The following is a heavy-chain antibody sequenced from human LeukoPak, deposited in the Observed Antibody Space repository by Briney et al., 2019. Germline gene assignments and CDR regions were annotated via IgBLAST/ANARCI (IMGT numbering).Heavy chain of an antibody. J-gene: IGHJ4*02. V-gene: IGHV4-61*01. CDR3: ARGDRVVSSGYYFDN. CDR1: GGSVCGGRYY. D-gene: IGHD3-10*02. CDR2: LYYSGST. Sequence: PSQTPCLSCAVSGGSVCGGRYYTGWIRRPPGEGLGWSGYLYYSGSTGSNPSLTRRVTMSVGTSTNHYFLNLSSVTGADTAVYYCARGDRVVSSGYYFDNWGQGTLVTVSS.